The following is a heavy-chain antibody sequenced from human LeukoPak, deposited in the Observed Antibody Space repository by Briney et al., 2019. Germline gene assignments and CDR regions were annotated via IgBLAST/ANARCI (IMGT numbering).Heavy chain of an antibody. J-gene: IGHJ6*03. CDR3: ARETSQKGAHYMDV. CDR1: GGSISSHY. V-gene: IGHV4-59*11. Sequence: SETLSLTCTVSGGSISSHYWSWIRQPPGKGLEWFGYIYYSGSTNYNPSLKSRVTISVDTSKNQFSLKLRSVTAADSAVYYCARETSQKGAHYMDVWGKGTTVTISS. CDR2: IYYSGST. D-gene: IGHD3-16*01.